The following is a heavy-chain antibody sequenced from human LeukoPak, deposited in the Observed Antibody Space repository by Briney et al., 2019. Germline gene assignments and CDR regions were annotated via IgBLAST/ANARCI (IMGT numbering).Heavy chain of an antibody. V-gene: IGHV3-23*01. CDR2: ISGSGGST. J-gene: IGHJ4*02. Sequence: GGSLRLSCAASGFTFSSYAISWVRQAPGKGLEWVSAISGSGGSTYYADSVKGRFTISRDNSKNTLYLQMNSLRAEDTAVYYCAKGDCPVPPAYYFDYWGQGTLVTVSS. CDR3: AKGDCPVPPAYYFDY. CDR1: GFTFSSYA. D-gene: IGHD3/OR15-3a*01.